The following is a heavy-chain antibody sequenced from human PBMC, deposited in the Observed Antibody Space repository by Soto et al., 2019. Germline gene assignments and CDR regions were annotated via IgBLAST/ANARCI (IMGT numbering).Heavy chain of an antibody. D-gene: IGHD1-26*01. CDR3: ATVRWELHDAFDI. Sequence: QVQLQESGPGLVKPSQTLSLTCTVSGGSISTGGYYWSWIRQHPGRGLEWIGDNYHSGMTFSNPSLQSRVAISIDTSKNKFSLKLSSVTAADTAVYYCATVRWELHDAFDIWGQGTMVSVSS. CDR2: NYHSGMT. J-gene: IGHJ3*02. CDR1: GGSISTGGYY. V-gene: IGHV4-31*03.